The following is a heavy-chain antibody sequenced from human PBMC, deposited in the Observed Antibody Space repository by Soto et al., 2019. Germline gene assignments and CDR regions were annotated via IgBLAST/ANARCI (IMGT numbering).Heavy chain of an antibody. D-gene: IGHD3-3*01. Sequence: EVQLVESGGGLVKRGGSLRLSCAASRFTFSSYSMNWVRQAPGKGLEWVSSISSSSSYIYYVDSVKGRLTISRDNAKNSLYLQMNSLRAEDTAVYYCARETGYDFWSGYYSLDYWGQGTLVTVSS. CDR1: RFTFSSYS. CDR3: ARETGYDFWSGYYSLDY. J-gene: IGHJ4*02. V-gene: IGHV3-21*01. CDR2: ISSSSSYI.